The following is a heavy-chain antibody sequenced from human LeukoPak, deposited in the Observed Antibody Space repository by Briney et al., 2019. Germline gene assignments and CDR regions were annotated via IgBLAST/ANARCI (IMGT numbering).Heavy chain of an antibody. J-gene: IGHJ3*02. CDR3: AKDHDYYKSGPI. Sequence: GGSLRLSCAASGFTFSSYAMNWLRQAPGKGLEWVSAICGSGDSTYYADSVKGPFTISRDNSKNTLYLQMNSLRAEDTAEYYCAKDHDYYKSGPIWGQGTMVTVSS. CDR2: ICGSGDST. D-gene: IGHD3-10*01. CDR1: GFTFSSYA. V-gene: IGHV3-23*01.